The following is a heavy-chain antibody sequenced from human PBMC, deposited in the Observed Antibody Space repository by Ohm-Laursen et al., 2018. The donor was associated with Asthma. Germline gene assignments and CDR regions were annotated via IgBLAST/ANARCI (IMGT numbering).Heavy chain of an antibody. Sequence: TLSLTCIVSGGSLSGYYWTWIRQSPGKGLEWIGEINHIGSTNYNPSLKTRVTISVDTSKNQFSLRLSSVTAADTAVYYCAKGPDDYGDYLDWYFDVWGCGTLVTVSS. D-gene: IGHD4-17*01. J-gene: IGHJ2*01. CDR2: INHIGST. CDR3: AKGPDDYGDYLDWYFDV. V-gene: IGHV4-34*01. CDR1: GGSLSGYY.